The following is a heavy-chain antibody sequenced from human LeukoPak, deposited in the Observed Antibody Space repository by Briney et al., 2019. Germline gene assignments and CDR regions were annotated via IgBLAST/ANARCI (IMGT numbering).Heavy chain of an antibody. Sequence: GGSLRLSCVASGFTFKSYWMHWVRQGPGKGLVWVSRINSDGSFTSYADSVKGRFTISRDNAKNTLYLQMNSLRDGDTAVYYCARDTLHTAHFDYWGQGTLVTVSS. J-gene: IGHJ4*02. CDR2: INSDGSFT. CDR1: GFTFKSYW. D-gene: IGHD5-18*01. CDR3: ARDTLHTAHFDY. V-gene: IGHV3-74*01.